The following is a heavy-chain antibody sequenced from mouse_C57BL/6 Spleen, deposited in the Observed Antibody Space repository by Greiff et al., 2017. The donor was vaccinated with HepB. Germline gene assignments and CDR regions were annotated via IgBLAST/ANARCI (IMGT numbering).Heavy chain of an antibody. CDR3: GQDYDDGAYYCDY. J-gene: IGHJ2*01. CDR1: GYTFTSYW. D-gene: IGHD2-4*01. Sequence: VQLQQSGAELVKPGASVKMSCKASGYTFTSYWITWVKQRPGQGLEWIGDIYPGSGSTNYNEKFKSKATLTVDTSSSTAYMQLSSLTSEDSAVYYCGQDYDDGAYYCDYWGQGTTLTVSS. V-gene: IGHV1-55*01. CDR2: IYPGSGST.